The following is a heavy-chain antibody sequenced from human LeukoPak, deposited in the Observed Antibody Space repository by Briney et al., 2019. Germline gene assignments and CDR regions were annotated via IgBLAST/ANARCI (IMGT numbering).Heavy chain of an antibody. Sequence: SETLSLTCTVSGGSISSSSYYWSWIRQPPGKGLEWIGESNHSGSTNYNPSLKSRVTISVDTSKNQFSLKLSSVTAADTAVYYCARDVGGDYDYWGQGTLVTVSS. CDR1: GGSISSSSYY. D-gene: IGHD4-17*01. V-gene: IGHV4-39*07. J-gene: IGHJ4*02. CDR3: ARDVGGDYDY. CDR2: SNHSGST.